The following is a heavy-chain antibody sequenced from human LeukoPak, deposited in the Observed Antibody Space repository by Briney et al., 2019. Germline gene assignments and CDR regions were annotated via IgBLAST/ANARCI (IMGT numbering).Heavy chain of an antibody. CDR2: ISYDGRNK. CDR3: AKEGYSSSAALDI. Sequence: GGSLRLSFAASGFTFSSYGIHWVRQAPGKGLEWVAVISYDGRNKYHADSVKGRFTISRDNSKKTLYLEMNSLRDEDTAVYYCAKEGYSSSAALDIWGQGTMVTVSS. V-gene: IGHV3-30*18. CDR1: GFTFSSYG. J-gene: IGHJ3*02. D-gene: IGHD6-13*01.